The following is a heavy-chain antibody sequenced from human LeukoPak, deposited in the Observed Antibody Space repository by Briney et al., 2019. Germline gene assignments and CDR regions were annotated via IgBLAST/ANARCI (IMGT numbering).Heavy chain of an antibody. J-gene: IGHJ4*02. V-gene: IGHV1-2*02. Sequence: ASVKVSCKASGYTFTGYYMHWVRQAPGQGLEWMGWINPNSGGTNYAQKFQGRVTMTRDTSISTAYMELSRLRSDDTAVYYCARDQKRFTVVVPAATLPGYWGQGTLVTVSS. CDR2: INPNSGGT. D-gene: IGHD2-2*01. CDR3: ARDQKRFTVVVPAATLPGY. CDR1: GYTFTGYY.